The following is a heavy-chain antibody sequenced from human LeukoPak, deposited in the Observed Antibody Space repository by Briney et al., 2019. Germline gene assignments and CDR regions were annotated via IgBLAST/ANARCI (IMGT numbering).Heavy chain of an antibody. CDR1: GFTFSNYA. V-gene: IGHV3-30-3*01. D-gene: IGHD2-2*01. J-gene: IGHJ4*02. CDR3: ARDLDRYCSSSSCHSADY. CDR2: ISYAESNK. Sequence: GRSLRLSCAASGFTFSNYAMYWVRQAPGKGLEWVALISYAESNKYYADSVKGRFTISRDNSKNTPYLQMSSLRVEDTAVYYCARDLDRYCSSSSCHSADYWGQGTLVTVSS.